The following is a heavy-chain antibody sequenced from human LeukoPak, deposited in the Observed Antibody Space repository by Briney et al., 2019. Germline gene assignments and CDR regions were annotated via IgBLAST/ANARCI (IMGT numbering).Heavy chain of an antibody. Sequence: SVKVSCKASGGTFSSYAISWVRQAPGQGLEWMGGIIPIFGTANYAQKFQGRVTITADESTSTAYMVLSSLRSEDTAVYYCARVFLTGYGGANWFDPWGQGTLVTVSS. CDR1: GGTFSSYA. V-gene: IGHV1-69*01. CDR3: ARVFLTGYGGANWFDP. D-gene: IGHD3-9*01. CDR2: IIPIFGTA. J-gene: IGHJ5*02.